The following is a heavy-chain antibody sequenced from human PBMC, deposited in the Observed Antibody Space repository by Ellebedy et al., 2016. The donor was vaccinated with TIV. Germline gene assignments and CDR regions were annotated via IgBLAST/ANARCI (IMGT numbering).Heavy chain of an antibody. CDR3: AAYYGGRFDY. CDR1: GGSISTFY. J-gene: IGHJ4*02. D-gene: IGHD4-23*01. Sequence: MPSETLSLTCNVSGGSISTFYWSLIRQPPGKGLEFIGYIYYIGITNYNPSLESRVAISIDTSENQFSLRLSSVTAADTAAYYCAAYYGGRFDYWGQGTLVTVSS. V-gene: IGHV4-59*01. CDR2: IYYIGIT.